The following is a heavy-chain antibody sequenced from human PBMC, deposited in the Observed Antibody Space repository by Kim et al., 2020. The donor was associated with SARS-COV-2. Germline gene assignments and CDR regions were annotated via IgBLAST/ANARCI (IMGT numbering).Heavy chain of an antibody. J-gene: IGHJ6*02. CDR2: ISYDGSNK. Sequence: GGSLRLSCAASGFTFSSYAMHWVRQAPGKGLEWVAVISYDGSNKYYADSVKGRFTISRDNSKNTLYLQMNSLRAEDTAVYYCARASSPTHYYYYYGMDVWGQGTTVTVSS. V-gene: IGHV3-30-3*01. D-gene: IGHD6-13*01. CDR1: GFTFSSYA. CDR3: ARASSPTHYYYYYGMDV.